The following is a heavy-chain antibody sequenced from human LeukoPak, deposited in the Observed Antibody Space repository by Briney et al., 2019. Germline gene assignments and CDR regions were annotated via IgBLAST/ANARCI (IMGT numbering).Heavy chain of an antibody. CDR2: THQSGNS. J-gene: IGHJ4*02. CDR1: AYSFSTAYY. CDR3: ARGQYYDFWSGYSPEFDY. Sequence: SETLSHTCAVSAYSFSTAYYWGWIRQSPGRGLEWIASTHQSGNSYYNPSLKSRVTISVDTSKNQFSLKLSSVTAAGTAVYYCARGQYYDFWSGYSPEFDYWGQGNLVTVSS. V-gene: IGHV4-38-2*01. D-gene: IGHD3-3*01.